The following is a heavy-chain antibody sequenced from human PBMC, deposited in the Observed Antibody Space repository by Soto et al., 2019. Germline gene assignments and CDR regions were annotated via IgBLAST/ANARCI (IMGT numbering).Heavy chain of an antibody. D-gene: IGHD5-18*01. CDR3: ARRYSYGPFDY. CDR1: GASISTSY. V-gene: IGHV4-59*08. Sequence: QVQLQESGPGLVRPSETLSLTCTVSGASISTSYWSWIRQPPGKGLEYIGYIYNGESTNYNPSLNSRVTISVDTSKNQFSLKLRSVTAADTAVYYCARRYSYGPFDYWGQGTLVTVSS. J-gene: IGHJ4*02. CDR2: IYNGEST.